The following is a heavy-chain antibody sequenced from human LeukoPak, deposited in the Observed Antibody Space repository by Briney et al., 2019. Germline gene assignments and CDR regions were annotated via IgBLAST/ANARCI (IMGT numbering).Heavy chain of an antibody. Sequence: ASVKVSCKASGGTFSSYAISWVRQAPGQGLEWMGGIIPIFGAANYAQKFQGRVTITADKSTSTAYMELSSLRSEDTAVYYCARGTGTTLNWFDPWGQGTLVTVSS. CDR2: IIPIFGAA. D-gene: IGHD1-7*01. CDR1: GGTFSSYA. CDR3: ARGTGTTLNWFDP. J-gene: IGHJ5*02. V-gene: IGHV1-69*06.